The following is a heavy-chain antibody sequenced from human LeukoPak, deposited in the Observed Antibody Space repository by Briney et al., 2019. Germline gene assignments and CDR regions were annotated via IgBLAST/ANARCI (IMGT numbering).Heavy chain of an antibody. Sequence: SETVSLTCTVSGGSLSSYFWSWIRQPPGKGLEWIGYIHNSATTNCNPSLKSRVTISLDTAKNQFSLKLTSVTAADTAVYYCARDGYLAADYWGQGTLVTVSS. CDR3: ARDGYLAADY. D-gene: IGHD2-2*03. V-gene: IGHV4-59*12. J-gene: IGHJ4*02. CDR2: IHNSATT. CDR1: GGSLSSYF.